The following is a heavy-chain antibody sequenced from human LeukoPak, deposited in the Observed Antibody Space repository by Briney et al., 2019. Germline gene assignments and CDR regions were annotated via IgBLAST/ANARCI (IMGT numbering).Heavy chain of an antibody. CDR2: IKQDGSEK. Sequence: GGPLRLSCAASGFTFSSYWMSWVRQAPGKGLEWVANIKQDGSEKYYVDSVKGRFTISRDNAKDSLYLQMNSLRAEDTAVYYCARAGRGYSYGYTDYWGQEPWSPSPQ. V-gene: IGHV3-7*04. D-gene: IGHD5-18*01. CDR3: ARAGRGYSYGYTDY. J-gene: IGHJ4*01. CDR1: GFTFSSYW.